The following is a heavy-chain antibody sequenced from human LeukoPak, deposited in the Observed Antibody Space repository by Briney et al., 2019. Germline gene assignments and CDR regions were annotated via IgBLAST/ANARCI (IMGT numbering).Heavy chain of an antibody. V-gene: IGHV4-39*02. J-gene: IGHJ4*02. CDR3: AREENSSSGGTTFDY. CDR1: GGSISSSSYY. CDR2: IYYSGST. Sequence: SETLSLTCTVSGGSISSSSYYWGWIRQPPGKGLEWIGSIYYSGSTYYNPSLKSRVTISVDTSKNQFSLKLSSVTAADTAVYYCAREENSSSGGTTFDYWGQGTLVTVSS. D-gene: IGHD6-13*01.